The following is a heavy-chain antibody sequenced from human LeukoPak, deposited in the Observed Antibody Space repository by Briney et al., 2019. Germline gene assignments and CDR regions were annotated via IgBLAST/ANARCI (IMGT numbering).Heavy chain of an antibody. D-gene: IGHD3-3*01. CDR3: AREARIFGVVIQNWFDP. Sequence: PSETLSLTCTVSGGSISSGGYYWSWIRQPPGKGLEWIGHIYHSGSTYYNPSLKSRVTISVDRSKNQFSLKLSSVTAADTAVYYCAREARIFGVVIQNWFDPWGQGTLVTVSS. CDR2: IYHSGST. V-gene: IGHV4-30-2*01. CDR1: GGSISSGGYY. J-gene: IGHJ5*02.